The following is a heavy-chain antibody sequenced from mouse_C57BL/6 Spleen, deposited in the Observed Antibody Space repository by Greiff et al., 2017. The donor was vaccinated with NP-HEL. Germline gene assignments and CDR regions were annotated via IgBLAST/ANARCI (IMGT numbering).Heavy chain of an antibody. D-gene: IGHD4-1*01. CDR3: ARLLTGALAWFAY. V-gene: IGHV1-78*01. CDR1: GYTFTDHT. Sequence: VKLQESDAELVKPGASVKISCKVSGYTFTDHTIHWMKQRPEQGLEWIGYIYPRDGSTKYNEKFKGKATLTADKSSSTAYMQLNSLTSEDSAVYFCARLLTGALAWFAYWGQGTLVTVSA. CDR2: IYPRDGST. J-gene: IGHJ3*01.